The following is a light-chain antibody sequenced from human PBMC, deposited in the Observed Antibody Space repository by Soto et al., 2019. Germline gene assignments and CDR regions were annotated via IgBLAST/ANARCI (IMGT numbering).Light chain of an antibody. J-gene: IGKJ3*01. CDR3: QQYGDSPLT. CDR1: QSLRSS. V-gene: IGKV3-20*01. Sequence: ETMMTHSPDTLSVSLGERATLSCRASQSLRSSLAWYQQKPGQAPTLLIYGASIRAAGIPDRFTGSGSGTDFALTISRLEPEDFGVYYCQQYGDSPLTSGPGTKV. CDR2: GAS.